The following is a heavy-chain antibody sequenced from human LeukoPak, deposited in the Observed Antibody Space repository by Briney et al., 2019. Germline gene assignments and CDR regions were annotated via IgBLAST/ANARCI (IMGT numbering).Heavy chain of an antibody. V-gene: IGHV3-11*01. D-gene: IGHD5-12*01. CDR3: TTDPLFGYSGYGSVDY. J-gene: IGHJ4*02. Sequence: GGSLRLSCAASGFTFSDYYMSWLRQAPGQGREWVSYISSSGTTIYYADSVKGRFTISRDNAKNSLYLQMNSLRAEDTAVYYCTTDPLFGYSGYGSVDYWGQGTLVTVSS. CDR1: GFTFSDYY. CDR2: ISSSGTTI.